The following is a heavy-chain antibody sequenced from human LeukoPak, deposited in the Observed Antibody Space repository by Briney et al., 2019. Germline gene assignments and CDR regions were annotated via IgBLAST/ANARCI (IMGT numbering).Heavy chain of an antibody. J-gene: IGHJ6*02. CDR2: INPSGGST. D-gene: IGHD3-3*01. CDR1: GYTFTGYY. CDR3: ARGEVDYDFWSGYYYYGMDV. Sequence: ASVKVSCKASGYTFTGYYIFWVRQAPGLGLEWMGMINPSGGSTSYAQKFQGRVTMTRDTSTSTVYMELSSLRSEDTAVYYCARGEVDYDFWSGYYYYGMDVWGQGTTVTVSS. V-gene: IGHV1-46*01.